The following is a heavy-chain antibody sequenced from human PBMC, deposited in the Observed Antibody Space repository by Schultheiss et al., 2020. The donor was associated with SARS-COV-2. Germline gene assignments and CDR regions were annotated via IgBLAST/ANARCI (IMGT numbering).Heavy chain of an antibody. J-gene: IGHJ4*02. CDR2: ISGSGGST. CDR3: ARLQIAVAGFDY. D-gene: IGHD6-19*01. Sequence: GGSLRLSCAASGFTFSSYSMNWVRQAPGKGLEWVSAISGSGGSTYYADSVKGRFTISRDNSKNTLYLQMNSLRAEDTAVYYCARLQIAVAGFDYWGQGTLVTVSS. V-gene: IGHV3-23*01. CDR1: GFTFSSYS.